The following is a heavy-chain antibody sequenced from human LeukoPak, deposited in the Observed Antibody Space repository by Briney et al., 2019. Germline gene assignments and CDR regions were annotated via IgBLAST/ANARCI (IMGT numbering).Heavy chain of an antibody. Sequence: PSETLSLTCAAYGGSFSGYYWSWIRQPPGKGLEWIGEINHSGSTNYNPSLKSRVTISVDTSKNQFSLKLSSVTAADTAVYYCARRRSSGRFDYWGQGTLVTVSS. CDR1: GGSFSGYY. V-gene: IGHV4-34*01. D-gene: IGHD6-19*01. CDR3: ARRRSSGRFDY. CDR2: INHSGST. J-gene: IGHJ4*02.